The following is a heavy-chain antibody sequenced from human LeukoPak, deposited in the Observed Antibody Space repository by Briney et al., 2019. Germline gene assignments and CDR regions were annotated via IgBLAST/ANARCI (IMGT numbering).Heavy chain of an antibody. CDR2: ITSDGSGI. CDR3: ASGRLVGAPDY. CDR1: GFTFSSYW. V-gene: IGHV3-74*01. Sequence: PGGSLRLSCAASGFTFSSYWMHWVGQPPGKGLVWVSRITSDGSGIGYADSVKGRFSTSRDNAKNTLYLQMNSLRAEDTAVYYCASGRLVGAPDYWGQGTLVTVSS. J-gene: IGHJ4*02. D-gene: IGHD1-26*01.